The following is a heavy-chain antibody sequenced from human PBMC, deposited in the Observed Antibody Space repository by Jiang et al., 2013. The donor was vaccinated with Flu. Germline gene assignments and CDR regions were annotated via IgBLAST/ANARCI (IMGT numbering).Heavy chain of an antibody. CDR1: GASISSYY. CDR3: ARDRRDGYMDY. J-gene: IGHJ4*02. V-gene: IGHV4-59*01. Sequence: GSGLVKPSETLSLTCTVSGASISSYYWSWIRQPPGKGLEWIGYIYYTGSTNYNPSLKSRVTISIDTSKKQFSLRLNSVTAADTAVYYCARDRRDGYMDYWGQGILVTVSS. CDR2: IYYTGST. D-gene: IGHD5-24*01.